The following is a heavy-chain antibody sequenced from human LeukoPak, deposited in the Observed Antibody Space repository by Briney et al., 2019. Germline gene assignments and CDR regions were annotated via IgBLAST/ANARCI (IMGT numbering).Heavy chain of an antibody. CDR1: GFTFSSYG. Sequence: PGGSLRLSCAASGFTFSSYGMHWVRQAPGKGLEWVAVISYDGSNKYYADSVKGRFTISRDNSKNTLYLQMNSLRAEDTAVYYCAKDRVEYYYDSSGYYDLIDYWGQGTLVTVSS. V-gene: IGHV3-30*18. CDR3: AKDRVEYYYDSSGYYDLIDY. CDR2: ISYDGSNK. D-gene: IGHD3-22*01. J-gene: IGHJ4*02.